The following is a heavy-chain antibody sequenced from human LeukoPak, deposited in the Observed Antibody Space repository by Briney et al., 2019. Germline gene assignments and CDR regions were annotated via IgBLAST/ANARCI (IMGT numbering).Heavy chain of an antibody. D-gene: IGHD2-15*01. CDR3: AKVTVTMAATGDY. J-gene: IGHJ4*02. Sequence: GGSLRLSCVVSGFIFNNYDMSWVRQAPGKGLEWVSAISGSGGSTYYADSVKGRFTISRDNSKNTLYLQMNSLRVEDTAIYYCAKVTVTMAATGDYWGQGTPVTVSS. V-gene: IGHV3-23*01. CDR1: GFIFNNYD. CDR2: ISGSGGST.